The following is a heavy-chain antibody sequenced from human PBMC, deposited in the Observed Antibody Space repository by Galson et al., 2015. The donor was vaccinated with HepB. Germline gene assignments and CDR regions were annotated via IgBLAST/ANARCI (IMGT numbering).Heavy chain of an antibody. J-gene: IGHJ5*02. CDR3: TRRYCSSTSCCAGYNWFDP. CDR2: IRSKANSYAT. V-gene: IGHV3-73*01. D-gene: IGHD2-2*01. CDR1: GFTFSGSA. Sequence: SLRLSCAASGFTFSGSAMHWVRQASGKGLEWVGRIRSKANSYATAYAASVKGRFTISRDDSKNTAYLQMNSLKTEDTAVYFCTRRYCSSTSCCAGYNWFDPWGQGTLVTVSS.